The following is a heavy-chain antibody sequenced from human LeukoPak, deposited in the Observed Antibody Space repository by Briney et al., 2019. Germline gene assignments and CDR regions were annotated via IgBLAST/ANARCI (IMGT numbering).Heavy chain of an antibody. D-gene: IGHD3-9*01. Sequence: ASVKVSCKASGYTFTSYGISWVRQAPGQGLEWMGWINPNSGGTNYAQKFQGGVTMTRDTSISTAYMELSRLRSDDTAVYYCAREGYFDWLLYPHFDYWGQGTLVTVSS. CDR3: AREGYFDWLLYPHFDY. V-gene: IGHV1-2*02. CDR1: GYTFTSYG. CDR2: INPNSGGT. J-gene: IGHJ4*02.